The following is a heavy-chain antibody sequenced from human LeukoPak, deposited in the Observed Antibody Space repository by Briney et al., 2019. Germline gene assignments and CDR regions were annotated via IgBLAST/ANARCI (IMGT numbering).Heavy chain of an antibody. Sequence: GGSLRLSCAASGFTFSSYGMHWVRQAPGKGLEWVAFIRYDGSNKYYADSVKGRFTISRDNSKNTLYLQMNSLRAEDTAVYYCARVPREQWLVYYFDYWGQGTLVTVSS. CDR1: GFTFSSYG. CDR3: ARVPREQWLVYYFDY. CDR2: IRYDGSNK. J-gene: IGHJ4*02. V-gene: IGHV3-30*02. D-gene: IGHD6-19*01.